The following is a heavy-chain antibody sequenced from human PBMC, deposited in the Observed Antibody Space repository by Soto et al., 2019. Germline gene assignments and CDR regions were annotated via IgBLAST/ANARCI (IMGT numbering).Heavy chain of an antibody. Sequence: SEPLSLTWVVSDKSISKDIWWNFFRQPPGPGREWIGVVHHTSDSLYKPAVRGRVTVSTDPFNSTIFLEVHSLGVADTAVYYCARAGSWNIDSWGQGTPGTGSS. J-gene: IGHJ4*02. CDR2: VHHTSDS. D-gene: IGHD1-1*01. CDR3: ARAGSWNIDS. V-gene: IGHV4-4*02. CDR1: DKSISKDIW.